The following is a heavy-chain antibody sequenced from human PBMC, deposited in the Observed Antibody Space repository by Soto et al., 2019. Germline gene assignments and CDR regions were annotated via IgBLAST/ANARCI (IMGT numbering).Heavy chain of an antibody. V-gene: IGHV3-23*01. CDR2: ISGSGGST. J-gene: IGHJ4*02. CDR3: AKGILSYYDILTGYFDY. CDR1: GFTISSYA. Sequence: GGSLRLSCAASGFTISSYAMSWVRQAPGKGLEWVSAISGSGGSTYYADSVKGRFTISRDNSKNTLYLQMNSLRAEDTVVYYCAKGILSYYDILTGYFDYWGQGTLVTVSS. D-gene: IGHD3-9*01.